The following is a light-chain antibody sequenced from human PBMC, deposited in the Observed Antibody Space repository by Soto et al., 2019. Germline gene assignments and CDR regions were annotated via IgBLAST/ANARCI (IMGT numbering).Light chain of an antibody. J-gene: IGLJ2*01. V-gene: IGLV1-40*01. Sequence: QSVLTQPPSVSGAPGQRVTIPCTGGSSNIGAGYDVHWYQQIPGTAPRLLVYGNNNRPSGVPDRFSGSQSGTSASLAIAGLQAEDEADYYCQSSDSSLSGPVFGGGTKLTLL. CDR2: GNN. CDR3: QSSDSSLSGPV. CDR1: SSNIGAGYD.